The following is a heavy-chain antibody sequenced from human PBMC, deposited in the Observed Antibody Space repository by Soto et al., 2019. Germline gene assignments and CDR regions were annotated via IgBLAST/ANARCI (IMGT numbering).Heavy chain of an antibody. Sequence: GGSLRLSCAASGFTFSSYSRNWVRQAPGKGLEWVSSISSSSSYIYYADSVKGRFTISRDNAKNSLYLQMNSLRAEDTAVYYCARVQYSSSSFDYWGQGTLVTVSS. V-gene: IGHV3-21*01. CDR2: ISSSSSYI. J-gene: IGHJ4*02. D-gene: IGHD6-6*01. CDR3: ARVQYSSSSFDY. CDR1: GFTFSSYS.